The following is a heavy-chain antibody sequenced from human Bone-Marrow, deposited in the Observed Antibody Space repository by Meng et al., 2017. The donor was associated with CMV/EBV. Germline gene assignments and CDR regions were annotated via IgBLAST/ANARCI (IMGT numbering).Heavy chain of an antibody. CDR3: ARVVWSGYFPPGAFDI. V-gene: IGHV3-11*01. CDR1: GFTFSDYY. CDR2: ISSSGSSI. Sequence: GESLKISCAASGFTFSDYYMNWIRQAPGKGLEWISYISSSGSSIYYADSVKGRFTISRDNAKNSLYLQMSSLRAEDTAVYYCARVVWSGYFPPGAFDIWGQGTMVTVSS. J-gene: IGHJ3*02. D-gene: IGHD3-3*01.